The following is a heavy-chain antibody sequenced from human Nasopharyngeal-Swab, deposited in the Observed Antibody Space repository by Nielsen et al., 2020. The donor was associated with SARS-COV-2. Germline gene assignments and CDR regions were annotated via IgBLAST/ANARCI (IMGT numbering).Heavy chain of an antibody. CDR2: IQQDGSEN. CDR1: GFTFSSYW. CDR3: ARDPPTYYYDGSGYYSEFYFDY. V-gene: IGHV3-7*01. D-gene: IGHD3-22*01. Sequence: GASLKISCAASGFTFSSYWMSWVRQAPGKGLEWVANIQQDGSENYYVDSVRGRFTISRDNAKNSLYLQMNSLRAEDTAVYYCARDPPTYYYDGSGYYSEFYFDYWGQGTLVTVSS. J-gene: IGHJ4*02.